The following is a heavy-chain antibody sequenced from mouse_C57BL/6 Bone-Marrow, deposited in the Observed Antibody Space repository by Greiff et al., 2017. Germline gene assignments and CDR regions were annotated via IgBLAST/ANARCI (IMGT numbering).Heavy chain of an antibody. CDR2: IDPNSGGT. Sequence: QVQLQQPGAELVKPGASVKLSCKASGYTFTSYWMHWVKQRPGRGLEWIGRIDPNSGGTKYNEKFKSKATLTVDKPSSTAYMQLSSLTSEDSAVYDCARGEGTDYYSSSAYYFDYWGQGTTVTVSS. J-gene: IGHJ2*01. D-gene: IGHD1-1*01. V-gene: IGHV1-72*01. CDR3: ARGEGTDYYSSSAYYFDY. CDR1: GYTFTSYW.